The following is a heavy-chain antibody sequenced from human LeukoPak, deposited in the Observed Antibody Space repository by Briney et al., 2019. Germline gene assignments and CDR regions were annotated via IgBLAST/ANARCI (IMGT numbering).Heavy chain of an antibody. CDR3: ARASHYYDSSGHMGLDY. J-gene: IGHJ4*02. CDR2: IYRGGDT. V-gene: IGHV3-53*01. Sequence: GGSLRLSCAASGFAVSSNYMSWVRQAPGKGLEWVSVIYRGGDTYYADSVKGRFTISRDNSKNTLDLQMNSLRAEDTAVYYCARASHYYDSSGHMGLDYWGQGTLVTVSS. CDR1: GFAVSSNY. D-gene: IGHD3-22*01.